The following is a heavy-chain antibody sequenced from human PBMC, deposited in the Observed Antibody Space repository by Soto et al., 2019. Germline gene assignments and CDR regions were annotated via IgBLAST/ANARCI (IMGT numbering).Heavy chain of an antibody. CDR1: GFTFGSYS. D-gene: IGHD4-4*01. V-gene: IGHV3-21*01. CDR2: ISSRSSYT. J-gene: IGHJ4*02. Sequence: GSLRPSCATSGFTFGSYSMNWVRQAPAKGLEWVSSISSRSSYTYYASATTGRCTISRYDAKNSLYLQSNSQRAEYTAMYYCARVPDDYRNYDHYWGQGTLVTVSS. CDR3: ARVPDDYRNYDHY.